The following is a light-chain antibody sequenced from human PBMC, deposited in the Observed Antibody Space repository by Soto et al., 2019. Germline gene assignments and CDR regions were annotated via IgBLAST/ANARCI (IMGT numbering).Light chain of an antibody. Sequence: EIVLTQSPVTLSLSPGERATLSCRASQSVSFSYLAWYQQKPGQAPRLLIYGASTRTTGIPDRFSGSGSGTDFTLTIGRLEPGDFAVYYCLHYGGSPLTFGQGTRLEIK. J-gene: IGKJ5*01. CDR1: QSVSFSY. V-gene: IGKV3-20*01. CDR2: GAS. CDR3: LHYGGSPLT.